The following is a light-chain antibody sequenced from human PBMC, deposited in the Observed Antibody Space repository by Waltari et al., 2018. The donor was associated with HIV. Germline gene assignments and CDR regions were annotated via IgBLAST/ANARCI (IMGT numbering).Light chain of an antibody. CDR3: QVWDSSTGV. Sequence: SYELTQPLSVSVALGQTARITCGGNNIGSKNVHWYQHKPGLAPVLVIYRDSNRPSGIPERVAAANSGNTATLTSSRAQAGDEADYYCQVWDSSTGVFGGGTKLTVL. CDR2: RDS. J-gene: IGLJ2*01. V-gene: IGLV3-9*01. CDR1: NIGSKN.